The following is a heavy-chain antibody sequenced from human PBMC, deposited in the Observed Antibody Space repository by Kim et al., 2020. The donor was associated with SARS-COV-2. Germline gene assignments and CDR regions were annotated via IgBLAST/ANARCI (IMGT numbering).Heavy chain of an antibody. CDR3: ARGYGTTPFWLDY. J-gene: IGHJ4*02. Sequence: SETLSLTCAVYGGSFSGYYWSWIRQPPGKGLEWIGEINHSGSTNYNPSLRSRVTISVDTSKNQFSLKLSSVTAADTAVYYCARGYGTTPFWLDYWGQGTLVTVSS. D-gene: IGHD1-7*01. V-gene: IGHV4-34*01. CDR2: INHSGST. CDR1: GGSFSGYY.